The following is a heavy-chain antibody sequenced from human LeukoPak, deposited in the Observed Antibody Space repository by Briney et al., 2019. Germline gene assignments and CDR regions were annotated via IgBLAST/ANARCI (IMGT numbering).Heavy chain of an antibody. Sequence: GGSLRLSCAASGFTFSSCSMNWVRQAPGKGLEWVSSISSSSSYIYYADSVKGRFTISRDNAKNSLYLQMNSLRAEDTTVYYCAREDYGDYLSYFDYWGQGTLVTVSS. V-gene: IGHV3-21*01. CDR2: ISSSSSYI. D-gene: IGHD4-17*01. CDR3: AREDYGDYLSYFDY. CDR1: GFTFSSCS. J-gene: IGHJ4*02.